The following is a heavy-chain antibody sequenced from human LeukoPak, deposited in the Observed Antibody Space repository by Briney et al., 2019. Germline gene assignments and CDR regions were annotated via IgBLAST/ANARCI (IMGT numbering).Heavy chain of an antibody. CDR2: IRSKAYGGTT. CDR1: GFTFGDYV. V-gene: IGHV3-49*05. D-gene: IGHD6-13*01. CDR3: TREEAAAGLSPLDY. Sequence: KTGGSLRLSCTASGFTFGDYVMSWFRQAPGKGLEWVGFIRSKAYGGTTEYAASVKGRFTISRDDSKSIAYLQMNSLKTEDTAVYYCTREEAAAGLSPLDYWGQGTLVTVSS. J-gene: IGHJ4*02.